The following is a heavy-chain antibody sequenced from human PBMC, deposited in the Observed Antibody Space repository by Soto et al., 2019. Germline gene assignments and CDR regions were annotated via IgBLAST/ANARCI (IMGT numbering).Heavy chain of an antibody. J-gene: IGHJ6*02. CDR1: GDSVSSGSYY. CDR2: ISYGGST. D-gene: IGHD2-8*01. CDR3: ARDGRRVYATDYYGMDV. Sequence: QVQLQESGPGLVKPSETLSLTCTVSGDSVSSGSYYWSWIRQPPGKGLEWIGYISYGGSTNCNPSLKSRVTISVDTSKNQFSLKLTSVTAADTTVYYCARDGRRVYATDYYGMDVWGQGTTITVSS. V-gene: IGHV4-61*01.